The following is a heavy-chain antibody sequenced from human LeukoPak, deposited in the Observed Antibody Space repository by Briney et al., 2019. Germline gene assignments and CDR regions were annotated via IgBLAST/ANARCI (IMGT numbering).Heavy chain of an antibody. CDR3: ARDSGWYYAFDI. Sequence: GGSLRLSCAASGFTVSSNYTNWVRQAPGKGLEWVSVIYSGDTTYYADSVKGRFTISRDNSKNTLYLQMNSLRAEDTAVYYCARDSGWYYAFDIWGQGTMVTVSS. CDR2: IYSGDTT. CDR1: GFTVSSNY. V-gene: IGHV3-53*01. D-gene: IGHD6-19*01. J-gene: IGHJ3*02.